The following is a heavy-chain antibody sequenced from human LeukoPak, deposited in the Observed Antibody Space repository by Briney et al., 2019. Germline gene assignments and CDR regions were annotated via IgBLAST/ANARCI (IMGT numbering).Heavy chain of an antibody. CDR1: GYTFTGYY. V-gene: IGHV1-2*02. CDR2: INPNSGGT. CDR3: ARTPWGPAAGLRDPEFDY. Sequence: ASVKVSCKASGYTFTGYYMHWVRQAPGQGLEWMGWINPNSGGTNYAQKFQGRVTMTRDTSISTAYMELSRLRSDDTAVYYCARTPWGPAAGLRDPEFDYWGQGTLVTVSS. D-gene: IGHD6-13*01. J-gene: IGHJ4*02.